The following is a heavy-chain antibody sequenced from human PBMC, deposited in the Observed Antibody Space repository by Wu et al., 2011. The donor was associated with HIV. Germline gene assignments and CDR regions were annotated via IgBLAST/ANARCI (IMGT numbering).Heavy chain of an antibody. Sequence: QVQLVQSGAEVKKPGSSVKVSCKASGGTFSSYAISWVRQAPGQGLEWMGRIIPIFGTANYAQKFQGRVTITADKSTSTAYMELSSLRSEDTAVYYXARDHEPARDYYDSSGYSKLGAFDIWGQGTMVTVSS. CDR1: GGTFSSYA. J-gene: IGHJ3*02. V-gene: IGHV1-69*06. CDR2: IIPIFGTA. CDR3: ARDHEPARDYYDSSGYSKLGAFDI. D-gene: IGHD3-22*01.